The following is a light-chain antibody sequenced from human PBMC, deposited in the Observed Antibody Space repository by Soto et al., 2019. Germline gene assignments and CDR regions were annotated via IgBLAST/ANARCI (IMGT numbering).Light chain of an antibody. V-gene: IGKV1-12*01. CDR2: AAS. Sequence: DLQMTQSPSSVSASXXDRVXMTCRASQGINSWLAWYQQKPGKAPXLLIYAASNLQSGVPSRFSGSGSGTDFTLTISSLQPEDFATYYCQQANSFPWTFGQGTKV. CDR1: QGINSW. J-gene: IGKJ1*01. CDR3: QQANSFPWT.